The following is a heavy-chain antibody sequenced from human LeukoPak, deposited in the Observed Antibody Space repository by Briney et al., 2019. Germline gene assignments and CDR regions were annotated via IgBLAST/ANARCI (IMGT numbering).Heavy chain of an antibody. V-gene: IGHV1-46*01. CDR1: GYTFTHHF. D-gene: IGHD3-16*01. J-gene: IGHJ1*01. CDR2: INPTRGHT. CDR3: ARGPTATDLCIQH. Sequence: ASVKVSCKASGYTFTHHFLHWVRQAPGQGLEWMGMINPTRGHTTFAQKFQGRVTMTRDTSTSTVSMELSSLRSDDTAVYYCARGPTATDLCIQHRGQGTQVTVSS.